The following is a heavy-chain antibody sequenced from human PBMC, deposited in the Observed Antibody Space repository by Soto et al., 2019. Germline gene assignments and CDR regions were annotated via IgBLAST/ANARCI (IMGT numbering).Heavy chain of an antibody. CDR2: IYPGDSDT. J-gene: IGHJ6*02. V-gene: IGHV5-51*01. CDR3: ARPIAAPDYYYYGMDV. Sequence: GESLKISCKGSGYSFTSYWIGWVRQMPGKGLEWMGIIYPGDSDTRYSPSFQGQVTISADKSISTAYLQWSSLKASDTAMYYCARPIAAPDYYYYGMDVWGQGTTVTVSS. CDR1: GYSFTSYW. D-gene: IGHD6-6*01.